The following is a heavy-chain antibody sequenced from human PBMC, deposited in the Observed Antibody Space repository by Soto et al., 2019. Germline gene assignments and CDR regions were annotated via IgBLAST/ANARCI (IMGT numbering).Heavy chain of an antibody. Sequence: SVKVSCKASGGTFSSYAISWVRQAPGQGLEWMGGIIPIFGTANYAQKFQGRVTITADESTSTAYMELSSLRSEDTAVYYCARDMGSSGTYYYGMDVWGPGTTVTVSS. CDR1: GGTFSSYA. CDR2: IIPIFGTA. V-gene: IGHV1-69*13. J-gene: IGHJ6*02. CDR3: ARDMGSSGTYYYGMDV. D-gene: IGHD6-13*01.